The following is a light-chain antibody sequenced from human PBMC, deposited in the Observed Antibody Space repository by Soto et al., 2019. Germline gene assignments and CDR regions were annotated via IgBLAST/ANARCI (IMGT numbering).Light chain of an antibody. V-gene: IGKV3-15*01. CDR1: QSVSSN. J-gene: IGKJ2*01. CDR2: GAS. CDR3: QQYNNWPYT. Sequence: EIVMTQSPATLSVSPGERATLSCRASQSVSSNLACYQQKPGQAPRLLIYGASTRATGIPARFSGSGSRTEFPLTISGLQSEDFAVYYCQQYNNWPYTFGQGTKLEIK.